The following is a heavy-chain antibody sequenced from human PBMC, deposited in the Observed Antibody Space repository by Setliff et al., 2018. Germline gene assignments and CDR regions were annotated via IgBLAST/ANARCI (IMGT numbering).Heavy chain of an antibody. CDR3: ARGDVYSGSYYHFDY. J-gene: IGHJ4*02. CDR2: INAGNGNI. Sequence: ASVKVSCKASGDTSTTYAIHWVRQAPGQGLEWMGWINAGNGNIRYSQNFQGRVTITRDTSASTAYMELSSLTSEDTALYYCARGDVYSGSYYHFDYWGQGTLVTVSS. D-gene: IGHD1-26*01. CDR1: GDTSTTYA. V-gene: IGHV1-3*01.